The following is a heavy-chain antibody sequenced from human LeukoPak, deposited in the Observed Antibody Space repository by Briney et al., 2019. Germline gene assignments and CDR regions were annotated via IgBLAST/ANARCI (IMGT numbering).Heavy chain of an antibody. CDR3: ARTANYYYNYMDV. CDR1: GGSFSGYY. V-gene: IGHV4-34*01. Sequence: SETLSLTCAVYGGSFSGYYWSCVRQPPRKGLGCIGEINHSGSTNYNPSLQSRVTISVDTSKNQFSLKLSSVTAADTAVYYCARTANYYYNYMDVWGKGTTVTVSS. CDR2: INHSGST. J-gene: IGHJ6*03.